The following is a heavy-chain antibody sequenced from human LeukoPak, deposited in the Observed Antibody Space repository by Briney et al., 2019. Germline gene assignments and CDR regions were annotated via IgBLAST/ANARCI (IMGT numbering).Heavy chain of an antibody. Sequence: SQTLSLTCTVSGGSISRGGYFWSWIRQHPGKGLESIGYIYHSGSTYYNPSLKGRVTISVDTSKNQYSLRLSSVTAADTAIYYCASVSYDTSLQHWGQGTLVTVSS. CDR1: GGSISRGGYF. J-gene: IGHJ1*01. CDR2: IYHSGST. D-gene: IGHD3-22*01. CDR3: ASVSYDTSLQH. V-gene: IGHV4-31*03.